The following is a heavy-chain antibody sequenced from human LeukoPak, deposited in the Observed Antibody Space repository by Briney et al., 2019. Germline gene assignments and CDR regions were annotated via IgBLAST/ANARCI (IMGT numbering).Heavy chain of an antibody. Sequence: GGSLRLSCAASGFTFSSYWMSWVRQAPGKGLEWVANIKQDGSEKYYVDSVKGRFTISRDNAKNSLYLQMNSLRAEDTAVYYCARDSSGYWVDAFDIWGQGTMVTVSS. CDR3: ARDSSGYWVDAFDI. CDR1: GFTFSSYW. J-gene: IGHJ3*02. CDR2: IKQDGSEK. D-gene: IGHD3-22*01. V-gene: IGHV3-7*05.